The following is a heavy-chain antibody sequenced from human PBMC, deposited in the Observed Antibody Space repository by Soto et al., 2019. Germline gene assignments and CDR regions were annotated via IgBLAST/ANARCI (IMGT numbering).Heavy chain of an antibody. CDR2: ISSSSSYT. V-gene: IGHV3-11*06. J-gene: IGHJ4*02. Sequence: WGSLRLSCAASGFTFSDYYMSWIRQAPGKGLEWVSYISSSSSYTNYADSVKGRFTISRDNAKNSLYLQMNSLRAEDTAVYYCARTPDCTNGVCSAGFDYWGQGTLVTVSS. CDR1: GFTFSDYY. CDR3: ARTPDCTNGVCSAGFDY. D-gene: IGHD2-8*01.